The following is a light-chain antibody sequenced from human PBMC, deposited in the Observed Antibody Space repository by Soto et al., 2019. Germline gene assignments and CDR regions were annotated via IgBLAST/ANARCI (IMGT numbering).Light chain of an antibody. CDR1: QSVTGSY. CDR2: GAS. CDR3: QQYGTLPRT. V-gene: IGKV3-20*01. Sequence: EIVLTQSPGTLSLSPGERATLSCRASQSVTGSYLAWYQQKPGQAPRLLVYGASRRATGIPDRFTGSGSGTDFTLTIRRLYPEDFAVYYCQQYGTLPRTFGQGTKVEIK. J-gene: IGKJ1*01.